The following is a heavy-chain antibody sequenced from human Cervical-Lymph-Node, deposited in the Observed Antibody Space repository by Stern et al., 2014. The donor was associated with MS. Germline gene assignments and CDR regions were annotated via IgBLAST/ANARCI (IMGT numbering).Heavy chain of an antibody. V-gene: IGHV3-74*01. D-gene: IGHD5-24*01. CDR1: GFSFSSYW. CDR3: ATLGWADY. CDR2: IDSDGSTT. J-gene: IGHJ4*02. Sequence: EVQLVESGGGLVQPGGALRLSCAASGFSFSSYWMHWVRQAPGKGLVCVSRIDSDGSTTGYAVSVKGRFTISRDNAKNTLYLQMNSLRAEDTAVYYCATLGWADYWGQGTLVTVSS.